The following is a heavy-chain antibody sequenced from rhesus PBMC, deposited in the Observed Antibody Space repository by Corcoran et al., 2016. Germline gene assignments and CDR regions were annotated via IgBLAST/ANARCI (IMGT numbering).Heavy chain of an antibody. CDR3: TTYVR. D-gene: IGHD3-40*01. CDR1: GFTFSSYG. CDR2: NKSNADGEPA. J-gene: IGHJ4*01. Sequence: EVQLVETGGGLVQPGGSLKLSCAASGFTFSSYGMSWVRQAPGKGLVWVARNKSNADGEPAHSAATVKVRFTISRDDSKNTLYLQMNSLKTEDTAVYYCTTYVRWGQGVLVTVSS. V-gene: IGHV3-30*02.